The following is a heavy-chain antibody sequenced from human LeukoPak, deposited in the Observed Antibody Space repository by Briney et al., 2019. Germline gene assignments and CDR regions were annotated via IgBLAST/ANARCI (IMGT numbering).Heavy chain of an antibody. Sequence: GGSLRLSCAASGFTFSSYGMHLVRQAPGKGLEWVAVISYDGSNKYYADSVKGRFTISRDNSKNTLYLQMNSLRAEDTAVYYCARDFDVWLLAGTRGLVGAFDIWGQGTMVTVSS. J-gene: IGHJ3*02. CDR2: ISYDGSNK. D-gene: IGHD6-19*01. CDR3: ARDFDVWLLAGTRGLVGAFDI. CDR1: GFTFSSYG. V-gene: IGHV3-30*19.